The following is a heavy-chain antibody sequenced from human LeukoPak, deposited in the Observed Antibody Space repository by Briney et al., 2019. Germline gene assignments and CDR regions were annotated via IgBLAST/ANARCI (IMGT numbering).Heavy chain of an antibody. D-gene: IGHD3-22*01. CDR3: ARSYDSSGYYPWYFDL. V-gene: IGHV1-69*04. J-gene: IGHJ2*01. Sequence: EASVKVSCKASGYAFTSFAISWVRQAPGQGLEWMGRIIPILGIANYAQKFQGRVTITADKSTSTAYMELSSLRSEDTAVYYCARSYDSSGYYPWYFDLWGRGTLVTVSS. CDR2: IIPILGIA. CDR1: GYAFTSFA.